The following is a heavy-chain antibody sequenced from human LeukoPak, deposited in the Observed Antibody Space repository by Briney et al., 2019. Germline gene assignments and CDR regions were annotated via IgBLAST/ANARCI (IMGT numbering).Heavy chain of an antibody. D-gene: IGHD6-6*01. CDR2: ISSSSSYI. CDR1: GFTFSSYS. J-gene: IGHJ4*02. CDR3: ARGLIAAQYYFGY. V-gene: IGHV3-21*01. Sequence: GGSLRLSCAASGFTFSSYSMNWVRQAPGKGLEWVSSISSSSSYIYYADSVKGRFTISRDNAKNSLYLQMNSLRAEDTAVYYCARGLIAAQYYFGYWGQGTLVTVSS.